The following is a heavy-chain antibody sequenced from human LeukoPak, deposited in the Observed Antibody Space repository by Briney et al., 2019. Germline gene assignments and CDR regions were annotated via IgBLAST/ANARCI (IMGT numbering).Heavy chain of an antibody. V-gene: IGHV3-30-3*01. CDR1: GFTFSSYA. J-gene: IGHJ4*02. Sequence: GGSLRLSCAASGFTFSSYAMHWVRQAPGKGLEWAAVISYDGSNKYYADSVKGRFTISRDNSKNTLYLQMNSLRAEDTAVYYCARDIVVVPAAKTGYWGQGTLVTVSS. D-gene: IGHD2-2*01. CDR2: ISYDGSNK. CDR3: ARDIVVVPAAKTGY.